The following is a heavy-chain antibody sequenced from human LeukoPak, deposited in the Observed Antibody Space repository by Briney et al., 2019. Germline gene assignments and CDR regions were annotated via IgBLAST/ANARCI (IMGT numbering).Heavy chain of an antibody. D-gene: IGHD3-10*01. Sequence: GGSLRLSCAASGFSFSDYQMNWVRQAPGKGLEWVSYISNSASTMYYADSVQGRFTISRDNAKNSLYLEMNSVRAYDTAVYYCARVDWFGEPTPDYWGQGTLVTISS. V-gene: IGHV3-48*03. J-gene: IGHJ4*02. CDR2: ISNSASTM. CDR1: GFSFSDYQ. CDR3: ARVDWFGEPTPDY.